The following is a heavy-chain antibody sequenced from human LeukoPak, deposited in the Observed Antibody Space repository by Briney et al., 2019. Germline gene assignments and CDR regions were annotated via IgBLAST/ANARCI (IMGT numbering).Heavy chain of an antibody. Sequence: AGGSLRLSCAASGFTFTNYAMSWVRQAPGKGPEWVSSINPSSGNTYYADSVKGRFTISGDNSKNTLYLQMNSLRAEDTAVYYCAKSLFSLTDYWGQGTLVTVSS. D-gene: IGHD2-21*01. J-gene: IGHJ4*02. CDR3: AKSLFSLTDY. CDR1: GFTFTNYA. CDR2: INPSSGNT. V-gene: IGHV3-23*01.